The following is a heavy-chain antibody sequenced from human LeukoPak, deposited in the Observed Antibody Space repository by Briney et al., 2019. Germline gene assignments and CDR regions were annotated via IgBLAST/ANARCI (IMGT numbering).Heavy chain of an antibody. CDR1: GFTFSSYS. CDR3: AREGGLQLWGFGY. Sequence: GSLRLSCAASGFTFSSYSMNWVRQAPGKGLEWVSYISSSSSTIYYADSVKGRFTISRDNAKNSLYLQMNSLRAEDTAVYYCAREGGLQLWGFGYWGQGTLVTVSS. V-gene: IGHV3-48*04. CDR2: ISSSSSTI. D-gene: IGHD5-18*01. J-gene: IGHJ4*02.